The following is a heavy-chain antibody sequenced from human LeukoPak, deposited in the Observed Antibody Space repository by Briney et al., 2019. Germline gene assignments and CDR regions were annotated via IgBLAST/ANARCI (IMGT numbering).Heavy chain of an antibody. Sequence: GASVKVSCKASGYTFTSYGISWVRQAPGQGLEWMGWISAYNGNTNYAQKLQGRVTMTTDTSTSTAYIALRSVRSEDPAVYYFAGGAIPNLFDYWGQGTLVTVSS. D-gene: IGHD2-21*01. CDR3: AGGAIPNLFDY. V-gene: IGHV1-18*01. J-gene: IGHJ4*02. CDR2: ISAYNGNT. CDR1: GYTFTSYG.